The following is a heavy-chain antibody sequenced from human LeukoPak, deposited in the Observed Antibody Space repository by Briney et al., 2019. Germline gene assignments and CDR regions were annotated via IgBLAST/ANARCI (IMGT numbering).Heavy chain of an antibody. CDR2: ISSSSSTI. V-gene: IGHV3-48*04. D-gene: IGHD4-17*01. CDR1: GFTFSSYS. J-gene: IGHJ6*03. CDR3: ARARFETTVTALIRKKNYYYYYMDV. Sequence: GSLRLSCAASGFTFSSYSMNWVRQAPGKGLEWVSYISSSSSTIYYADSVKGRFTISRDNARNSLYLQMNSLRVEDTAVYYCARARFETTVTALIRKKNYYYYYMDVWGKGTTVTVSS.